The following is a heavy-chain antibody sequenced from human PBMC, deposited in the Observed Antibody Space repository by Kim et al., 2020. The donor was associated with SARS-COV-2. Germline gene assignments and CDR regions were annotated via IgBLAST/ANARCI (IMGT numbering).Heavy chain of an antibody. D-gene: IGHD6-13*01. CDR2: INPNSGDT. Sequence: ASVKVSCKVSGYTFTGFYLHWVRQAPGQGLEWMGWINPNSGDTNYAQKFQGRVTMTRDTSISTAYMELSRLRSDDTAVYYCARELAVAGPWGQGTLVTVSS. CDR3: ARELAVAGP. CDR1: GYTFTGFY. J-gene: IGHJ5*02. V-gene: IGHV1-2*02.